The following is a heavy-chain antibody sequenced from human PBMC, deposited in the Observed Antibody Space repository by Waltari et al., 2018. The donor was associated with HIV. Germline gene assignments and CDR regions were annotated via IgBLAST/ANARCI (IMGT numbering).Heavy chain of an antibody. D-gene: IGHD3-22*01. CDR1: GFTVSRNY. V-gene: IGHV3-66*02. Sequence: EVQLVESGGGLVQPGGSLRLSCAASGFTVSRNYMSWVRKAPGKGLAWFSVIYSGVSTYNADSVKGRINISRDNSKNTLYLQMNSLRAEDTAVYYCATETNYYDSSGYSRSGYYYYGMDVWGQGTTVTVSS. J-gene: IGHJ6*02. CDR3: ATETNYYDSSGYSRSGYYYYGMDV. CDR2: IYSGVST.